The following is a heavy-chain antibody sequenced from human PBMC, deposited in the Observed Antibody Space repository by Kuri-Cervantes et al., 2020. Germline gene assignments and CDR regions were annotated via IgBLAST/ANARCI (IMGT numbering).Heavy chain of an antibody. V-gene: IGHV3-30*03. CDR1: GFTFSSYG. Sequence: GESLKISCAASGFTFSSYGMHWVRQAPGKGLEWVAVISYDGSNKYYADSVKGRFTISRDNAKNSLYLQMNSLRDEDTAVYYCARSFRRGIWGQGTLVTVSS. CDR3: ARSFRRGI. J-gene: IGHJ4*02. CDR2: ISYDGSNK. D-gene: IGHD3-16*01.